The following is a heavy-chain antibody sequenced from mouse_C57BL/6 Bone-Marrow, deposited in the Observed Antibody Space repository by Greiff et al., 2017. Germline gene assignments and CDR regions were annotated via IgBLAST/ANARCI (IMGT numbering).Heavy chain of an antibody. D-gene: IGHD2-10*01. CDR2: IYPGNGST. V-gene: IGHV1-55*01. CDR3: ARPYYCNCWYFDV. CDR1: GYTFTSYW. J-gene: IGHJ1*03. Sequence: QVQLQQPGAELVKPGASVKMSCKASGYTFTSYWITWVKQRPGQGLEWIGDIYPGNGSTNYNEKFKSKATLTVDPSSSTAYMQLSNLTSEDSAVCYCARPYYCNCWYFDVWGTGTTVTVSS.